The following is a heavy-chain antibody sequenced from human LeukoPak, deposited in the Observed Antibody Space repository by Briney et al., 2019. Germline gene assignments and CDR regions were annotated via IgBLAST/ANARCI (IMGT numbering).Heavy chain of an antibody. V-gene: IGHV1-8*01. D-gene: IGHD5-12*01. CDR1: GYTFTSFD. Sequence: ASVKVSCKASGYTFTSFDINWVRQATGQGPEWMGWMNPDSGNTGYAQKFQGRVTMTRDTSINTAYMELSSLGSEDTAVYYCARNHVPTGLRDVWGTGTPVIVSS. CDR2: MNPDSGNT. J-gene: IGHJ6*04. CDR3: ARNHVPTGLRDV.